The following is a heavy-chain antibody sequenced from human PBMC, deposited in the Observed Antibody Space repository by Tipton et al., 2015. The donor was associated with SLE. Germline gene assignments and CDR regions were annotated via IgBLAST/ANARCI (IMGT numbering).Heavy chain of an antibody. D-gene: IGHD6-13*01. CDR2: INSDGSTT. CDR1: GFTFSIYD. V-gene: IGHV3-74*01. J-gene: IGHJ4*02. Sequence: SLRLSCAASGFTFSIYDMHWVRQAPGKGLVWVSCINSDGSTTSYADSVKGRFTISRDYATNTLYLQMNSLRAEDTAVYYCTRLHPAVAGGTYFDYWGQGTLVTVSA. CDR3: TRLHPAVAGGTYFDY.